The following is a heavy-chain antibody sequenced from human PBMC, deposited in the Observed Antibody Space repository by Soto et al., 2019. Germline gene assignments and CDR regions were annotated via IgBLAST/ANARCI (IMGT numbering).Heavy chain of an antibody. Sequence: AVKVSCKDSGGTCSSYAISWVRPAPGQRLEWMGGIIPIFGTANYAQKFQGRVTITADESTGTAYMELSSLRSEDTAVYYCARDRPHELGYCSGGSCPPEGYNFDYWGQGTLVTVSS. J-gene: IGHJ4*02. CDR1: GGTCSSYA. D-gene: IGHD2-15*01. V-gene: IGHV1-69*13. CDR3: ARDRPHELGYCSGGSCPPEGYNFDY. CDR2: IIPIFGTA.